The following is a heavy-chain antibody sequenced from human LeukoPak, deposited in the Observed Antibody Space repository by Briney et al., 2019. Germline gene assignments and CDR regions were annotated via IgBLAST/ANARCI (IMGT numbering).Heavy chain of an antibody. CDR2: INPNSGGT. Sequence: ASVKVSRKASGYTFTGYYMHWVRQAPGQGLEWMGRINPNSGGTNYAQKFQGRVIMTRDTSISTAYMELSRLRSDDTAVYYCARVALVGANGDYWGQGTLVTVSS. CDR1: GYTFTGYY. J-gene: IGHJ4*02. V-gene: IGHV1-2*06. CDR3: ARVALVGANGDY. D-gene: IGHD1-26*01.